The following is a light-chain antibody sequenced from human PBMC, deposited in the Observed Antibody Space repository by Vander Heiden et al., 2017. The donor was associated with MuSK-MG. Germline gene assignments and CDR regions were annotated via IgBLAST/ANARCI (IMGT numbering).Light chain of an antibody. Sequence: QSVLTQPPSPSGTPGQRVTIPFSGSRSNIEENIVNWYQQLSGTAPKLVIYRNDQRPAGVPDRFSGSKPGTSASLAISGLQSEDEDDYYCATWDDSLNGPVFGGGTRLTVL. CDR1: RSNIEENI. CDR2: RND. V-gene: IGLV1-44*01. J-gene: IGLJ2*01. CDR3: ATWDDSLNGPV.